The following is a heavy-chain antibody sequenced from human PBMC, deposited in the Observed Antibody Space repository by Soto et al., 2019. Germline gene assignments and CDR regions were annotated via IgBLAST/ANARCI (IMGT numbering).Heavy chain of an antibody. CDR3: AKDFESFIVVVPAAISE. V-gene: IGHV3-23*01. J-gene: IGHJ4*02. CDR1: GFTFSSYA. D-gene: IGHD2-2*01. Sequence: GGSLRLSCAASGFTFSSYAMSWVRQAPGKGLEWVSAISGSGGSTYYADSVKGRFTISRDNSKNTLYLQMNSLRAEDTAVYYCAKDFESFIVVVPAAISEWGQGTLVTVSS. CDR2: ISGSGGST.